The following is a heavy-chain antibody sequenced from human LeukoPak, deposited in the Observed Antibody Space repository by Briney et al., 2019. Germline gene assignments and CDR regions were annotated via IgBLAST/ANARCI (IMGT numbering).Heavy chain of an antibody. J-gene: IGHJ4*02. CDR2: FYYGEST. CDR1: GGSISSSSFY. CDR3: ARLGVSPGQLIAYCGGDCYSIPDY. D-gene: IGHD2-21*02. Sequence: SETLSLTCTVAGGSISSSSFYWGWFRQPPGKGLEWVGSFYYGESTNYNPSLTSRVTISVDTSKNQFSLKLSSVTAADTAVYYCARLGVSPGQLIAYCGGDCYSIPDYWGQGTLVTVSS. V-gene: IGHV4-39*01.